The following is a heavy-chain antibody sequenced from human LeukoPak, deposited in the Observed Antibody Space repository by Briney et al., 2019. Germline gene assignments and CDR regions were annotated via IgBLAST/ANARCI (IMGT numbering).Heavy chain of an antibody. D-gene: IGHD1-1*01. CDR1: GFTLRSYA. V-gene: IGHV3-23*01. Sequence: GGSLRLSCAASGFTLRSYAMSWVRQAPGEGLEWVSGISGPGYPTYYADSVKGRLTISRDNSNNILYLQLSSRRVEDTAVYFCAKDLSDNYNLFDYWGQGTLVTVSS. J-gene: IGHJ4*02. CDR2: ISGPGYPT. CDR3: AKDLSDNYNLFDY.